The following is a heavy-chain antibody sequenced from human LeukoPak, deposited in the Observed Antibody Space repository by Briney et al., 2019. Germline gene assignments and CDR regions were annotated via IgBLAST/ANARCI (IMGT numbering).Heavy chain of an antibody. CDR2: INSDGRMT. CDR1: GFTFSSYW. CDR3: ARVGSTDSPHAFDI. D-gene: IGHD2-21*02. Sequence: GGSLRVSCAASGFTFSSYWMDWVRQAPGKGLVWVSGINSDGRMTRYAESVKGRFTISRDNAKNTLYLQMNSLRAEDTSVYYCARVGSTDSPHAFDIWGQGTMVTVSS. J-gene: IGHJ3*02. V-gene: IGHV3-74*01.